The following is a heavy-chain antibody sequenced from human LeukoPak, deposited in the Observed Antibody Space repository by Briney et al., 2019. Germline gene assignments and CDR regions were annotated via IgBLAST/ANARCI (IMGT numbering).Heavy chain of an antibody. CDR1: GYTFTSYG. CDR3: ARDAPLVVVPAATFWFDP. Sequence: GASVKVSCKASGYTFTSYGISWVRQAPGQGLEWMGWISAYNGNTNYAQKLQGTVTMTTDTSTSTAYMELRSLRSDDTAVYYCARDAPLVVVPAATFWFDPWGQGTLVTVSS. D-gene: IGHD2-2*01. V-gene: IGHV1-18*01. J-gene: IGHJ5*02. CDR2: ISAYNGNT.